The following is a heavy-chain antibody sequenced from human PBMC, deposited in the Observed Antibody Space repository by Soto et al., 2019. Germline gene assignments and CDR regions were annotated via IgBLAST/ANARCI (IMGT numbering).Heavy chain of an antibody. D-gene: IGHD3-22*01. CDR1: GVSISSNNW. CDR3: ARSSRYQYDSSEGNFDY. V-gene: IGHV4-4*02. CDR2: MYHTGST. J-gene: IGHJ4*02. Sequence: QVQLQESGPGLVKPSGTLSLTCAVSGVSISSNNWWSWVRQPRGKGLEWIGEMYHTGSTNYNPSLKSRVTISVDKSKNHFSLELNSVTAADTAVYYCARSSRYQYDSSEGNFDYWGQGTLVTVSS.